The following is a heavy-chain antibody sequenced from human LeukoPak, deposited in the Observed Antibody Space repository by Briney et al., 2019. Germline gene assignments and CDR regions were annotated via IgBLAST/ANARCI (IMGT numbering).Heavy chain of an antibody. CDR2: TYYRSKWYN. Sequence: SQTLSLTCAISGDRVSSNSVVWNWIRQSPSRGLEWLGRTYYRSKWYNDYAVSVKGRITINPDTSKNQFSLQLNSVTPEDTAVYYCARTGSSGYDWDYWGQGTLVTVSS. CDR3: ARTGSSGYDWDY. CDR1: GDRVSSNSVV. J-gene: IGHJ4*02. D-gene: IGHD5-12*01. V-gene: IGHV6-1*01.